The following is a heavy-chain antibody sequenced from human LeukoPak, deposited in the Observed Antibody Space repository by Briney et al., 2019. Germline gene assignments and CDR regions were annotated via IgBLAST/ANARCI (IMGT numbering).Heavy chain of an antibody. CDR3: ARARTGLGYCSGGSCYQYYYYYMDV. D-gene: IGHD2-15*01. V-gene: IGHV4-4*02. CDR2: IYHSGST. Sequence: SETLSLTCAVSGGSISSSNWWSWVRQPPGKGLEWIGEIYHSGSTNYNPSLKSRVTISVDTSKNQFSLKLSSVTAADTAVYYCARARTGLGYCSGGSCYQYYYYYMDVWGKGTTVTVSS. CDR1: GGSISSSNW. J-gene: IGHJ6*03.